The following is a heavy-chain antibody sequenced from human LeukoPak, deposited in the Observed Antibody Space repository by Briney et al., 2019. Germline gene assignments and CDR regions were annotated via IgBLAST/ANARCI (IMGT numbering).Heavy chain of an antibody. V-gene: IGHV3-23*01. CDR1: GFTFSSYG. Sequence: PGGSLRLSCAASGFTFSSYGMSWVRQAPGKGLEWVSAISGRDSNTYYADSVKGRFTISRDNSKNTLYLQMNGLRAEDTAVYYCAKRSDYGVNGNYFDYWGQGTPVTVSS. J-gene: IGHJ4*02. CDR3: AKRSDYGVNGNYFDY. CDR2: ISGRDSNT. D-gene: IGHD4-23*01.